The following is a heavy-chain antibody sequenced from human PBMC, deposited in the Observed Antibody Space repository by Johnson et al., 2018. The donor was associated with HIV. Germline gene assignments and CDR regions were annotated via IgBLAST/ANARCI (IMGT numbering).Heavy chain of an antibody. CDR2: IGTAGDT. V-gene: IGHV3-13*01. J-gene: IGHJ3*01. CDR3: AKSQDRSAYDYDFDL. Sequence: VQLVESGGGVVQPGRSLRLSCAASGFTFSSYDMHWVRQATGNGLEWVSAIGTAGDTYYPGSVKGRFTISRENAKNSLYLQMNSLRAEDTAVYYCAKSQDRSAYDYDFDLWGQGTMVTVSS. CDR1: GFTFSSYD. D-gene: IGHD5-12*01.